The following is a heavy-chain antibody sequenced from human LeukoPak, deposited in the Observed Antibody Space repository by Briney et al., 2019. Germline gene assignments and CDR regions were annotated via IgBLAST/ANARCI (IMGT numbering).Heavy chain of an antibody. CDR3: ARPARGYSGYDLEDY. Sequence: SETLSLTCTVSGGSINSYYWSWIRQPPGKGLQWIGCIHYSGSTNYNPSLKSRVTISVDTSKNQFSLKLSSVTAADTAVYYCARPARGYSGYDLEDYWGQGTLVTVSS. D-gene: IGHD5-12*01. CDR1: GGSINSYY. V-gene: IGHV4-59*08. J-gene: IGHJ4*02. CDR2: IHYSGST.